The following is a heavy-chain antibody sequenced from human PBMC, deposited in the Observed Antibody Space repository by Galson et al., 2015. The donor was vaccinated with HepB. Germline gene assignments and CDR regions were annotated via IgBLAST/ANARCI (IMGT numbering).Heavy chain of an antibody. V-gene: IGHV3-23*01. J-gene: IGHJ6*01. Sequence: SLRLSCAASGFTFSSSAMSWVRQAPGKGLEWVSAISGSGVSTYYADSVKGRFTISRDNSKNTLYLQMNSLRPEDTAVYYCAKTYDSGSYFAYYYYGMDVWWQGTTATVSS. CDR2: ISGSGVST. D-gene: IGHD3-10*01. CDR3: AKTYDSGSYFAYYYYGMDV. CDR1: GFTFSSSA.